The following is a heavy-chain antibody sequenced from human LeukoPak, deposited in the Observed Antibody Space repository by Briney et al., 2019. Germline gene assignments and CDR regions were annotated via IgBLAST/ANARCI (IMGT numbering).Heavy chain of an antibody. Sequence: PGRSRRLSCAASGFTFSSYGMHWVRQAPGKGLEWVAVISYDGSNKYYADSVKGRFTISRDNSKNTLYLQMNSLRAEDTAVYYCAKTLRVYYDSSGQIDYWGQGTLVTVSS. CDR3: AKTLRVYYDSSGQIDY. D-gene: IGHD3-22*01. J-gene: IGHJ4*02. V-gene: IGHV3-30*18. CDR1: GFTFSSYG. CDR2: ISYDGSNK.